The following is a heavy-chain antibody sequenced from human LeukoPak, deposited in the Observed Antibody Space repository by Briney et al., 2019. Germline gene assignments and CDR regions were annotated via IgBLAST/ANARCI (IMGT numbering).Heavy chain of an antibody. CDR2: INTNTGNP. J-gene: IGHJ6*02. CDR1: GYTFTSYA. Sequence: ASVNVSCKASGYTFTSYAMNWVRQAPGQGLEWMGWINTNTGNPTYAQGFTGRFVFSLDTSVSTAYLQISSLKAEDTAVYYCASRDIVVVPAARAYYGMDVWGQGTTVTVSS. V-gene: IGHV7-4-1*02. D-gene: IGHD2-2*01. CDR3: ASRDIVVVPAARAYYGMDV.